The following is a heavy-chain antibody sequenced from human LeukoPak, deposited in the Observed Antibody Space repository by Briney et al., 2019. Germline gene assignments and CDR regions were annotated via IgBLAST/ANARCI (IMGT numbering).Heavy chain of an antibody. J-gene: IGHJ4*02. CDR2: IYYSGST. Sequence: SETLSLTCTVSGGSISSSSYYWGWIRQPPGKGLEWIGSIYYSGSTYYNPSLKSRVTISLDTSKNQFSLKLSSVTAADTAVYYCARTKGLYSNSWPLFDYWGQGTLVTVSS. D-gene: IGHD6-13*01. CDR1: GGSISSSSYY. V-gene: IGHV4-39*07. CDR3: ARTKGLYSNSWPLFDY.